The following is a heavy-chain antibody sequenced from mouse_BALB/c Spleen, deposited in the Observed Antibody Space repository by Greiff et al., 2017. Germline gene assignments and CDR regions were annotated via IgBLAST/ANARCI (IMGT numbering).Heavy chain of an antibody. CDR2: INPGSGGT. Sequence: VQLQQSGAELVRPGTSVKVSCKASGYAFTNYLIEWVKQRPGQGLEWIGVINPGSGGTNYNEKFKGKATLTADKSSSTAYMQLSSLTSDDSAVYFCARSYDGYYDYWGQGTTLTVSS. CDR1: GYAFTNYL. D-gene: IGHD2-3*01. CDR3: ARSYDGYYDY. J-gene: IGHJ2*01. V-gene: IGHV1-54*01.